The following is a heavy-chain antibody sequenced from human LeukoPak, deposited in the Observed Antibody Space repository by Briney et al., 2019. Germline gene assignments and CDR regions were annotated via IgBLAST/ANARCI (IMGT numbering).Heavy chain of an antibody. Sequence: PGRSLRLSCAASGFTFSSYGMSWVRQAPGKGLEWVSAISGSGGSTYYADSVKGRFTISRDNSKNTLYLQMNSLRAEDTAVYYCAKDIHGRSLAPGPGYYYYYMDVWGKGTTVTVSS. CDR1: GFTFSSYG. J-gene: IGHJ6*03. D-gene: IGHD2-21*01. V-gene: IGHV3-23*01. CDR3: AKDIHGRSLAPGPGYYYYYMDV. CDR2: ISGSGGST.